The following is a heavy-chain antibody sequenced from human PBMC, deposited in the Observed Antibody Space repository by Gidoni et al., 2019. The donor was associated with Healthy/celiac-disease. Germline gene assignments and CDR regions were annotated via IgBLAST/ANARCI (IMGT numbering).Heavy chain of an antibody. CDR1: GGPISSTNW. Sequence: QVQLQESGPGLVKPSGTLSLTCAVSGGPISSTNWWSWVRQPPGKGLEWIGEIYHGGTTNYNPSLKSRVTISVDKSKTQFSLNLTSVTAADTAVYYCATAAVSGPPDCRGQGTLVTVSS. CDR2: IYHGGTT. CDR3: ATAAVSGPPDC. D-gene: IGHD6-19*01. J-gene: IGHJ4*02. V-gene: IGHV4-4*02.